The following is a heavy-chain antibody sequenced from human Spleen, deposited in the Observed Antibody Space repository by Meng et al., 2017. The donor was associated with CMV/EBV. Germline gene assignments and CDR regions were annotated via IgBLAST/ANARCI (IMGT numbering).Heavy chain of an antibody. CDR3: ARDQKLIVVVPAAIVGINYYYYGMDV. Sequence: GGSLKLSCAASGFTFSSYWMSWVRQAPGKGLEWVANIKQDGSEKYYVDSVKGRFTISRDNAKNSLYLQMNSLRAEDTAVYYCARDQKLIVVVPAAIVGINYYYYGMDVWGLGTTVTVSS. D-gene: IGHD2-2*01. V-gene: IGHV3-7*01. J-gene: IGHJ6*02. CDR2: IKQDGSEK. CDR1: GFTFSSYW.